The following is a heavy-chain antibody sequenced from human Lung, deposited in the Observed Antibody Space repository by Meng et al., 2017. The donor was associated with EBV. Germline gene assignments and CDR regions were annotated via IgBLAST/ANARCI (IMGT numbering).Heavy chain of an antibody. V-gene: IGHV6-1*02. CDR1: GDSVSSNIAP. Sequence: QVTLRRPVPGLVKPPRTPSLTCGNPGDSVSSNIAPWNWIRQSPSRGLEWLGRTYYRSKWYNDYAVSVKSRITINPDTSKNQFSLQLNSVTPEDTAVYYCASSRPLAGNWNYHYWGQGTLVTVSS. CDR2: TYYRSKWYN. J-gene: IGHJ4*02. D-gene: IGHD1-7*01. CDR3: ASSRPLAGNWNYHY.